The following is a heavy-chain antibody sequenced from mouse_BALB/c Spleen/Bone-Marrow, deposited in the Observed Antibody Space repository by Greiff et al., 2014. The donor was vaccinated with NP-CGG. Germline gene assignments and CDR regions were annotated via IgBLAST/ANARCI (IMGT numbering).Heavy chain of an antibody. CDR3: ARVLDY. Sequence: QVQLKESGAELVRPGVSVKISCKGSGYTFTDYAVHWVKQSHAKSLEWIGVISTYYGDATYNQKFKGKATMTVDKSSSTAYMELARLTSEDSAIYYCARVLDYWGQGTTLTVSS. J-gene: IGHJ2*01. CDR1: GYTFTDYA. V-gene: IGHV1S137*01. CDR2: ISTYYGDA.